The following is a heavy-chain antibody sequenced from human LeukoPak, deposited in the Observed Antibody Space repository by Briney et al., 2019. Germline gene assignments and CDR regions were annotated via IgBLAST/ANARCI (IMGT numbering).Heavy chain of an antibody. CDR2: ISGGGGST. CDR3: AKAVAVFDSSGFRRLYFDY. D-gene: IGHD3-22*01. Sequence: GGSLRLSCAASGFTFNIYVMSWVRQAPGKELEWVSGISGGGGSTYYADAVKGRFTISRDNSKNTLYLQMNSLRAEDTAVYYCAKAVAVFDSSGFRRLYFDYWGQGTLVTVSS. V-gene: IGHV3-23*01. J-gene: IGHJ4*02. CDR1: GFTFNIYV.